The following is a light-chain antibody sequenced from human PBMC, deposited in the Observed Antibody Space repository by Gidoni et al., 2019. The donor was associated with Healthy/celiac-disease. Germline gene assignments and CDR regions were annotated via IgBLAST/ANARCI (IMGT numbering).Light chain of an antibody. Sequence: QSVLPQPPSASGTPGPMVPISCSGSSSNIGSNTVNWYQQLPGTAPKLLIYSNNQRPSGVPDRFSGSKSGTSASLAISGLQSEDEADYYCAAWDDSLNGGVFGGGTKLTVL. CDR2: SNN. CDR1: SSNIGSNT. J-gene: IGLJ3*02. V-gene: IGLV1-44*01. CDR3: AAWDDSLNGGV.